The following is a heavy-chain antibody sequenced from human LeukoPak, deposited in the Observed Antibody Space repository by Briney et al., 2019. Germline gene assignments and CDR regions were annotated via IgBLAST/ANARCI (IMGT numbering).Heavy chain of an antibody. CDR2: IWYDGRNI. CDR3: AREEWALQKGAFDI. CDR1: GFSFSSYG. D-gene: IGHD1-26*01. J-gene: IGHJ3*02. V-gene: IGHV3-33*01. Sequence: GGSLRLSCAASGFSFSSYGMHWVRQAPGKGLEWVAIIWYDGRNIDYAESVKGRFTISRDNSKNTLYLQVNSLRAEDTAVYYCAREEWALQKGAFDIWGQGTLVTVSS.